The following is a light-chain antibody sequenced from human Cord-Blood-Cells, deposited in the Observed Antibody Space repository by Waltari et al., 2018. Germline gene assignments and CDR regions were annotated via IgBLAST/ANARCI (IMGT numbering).Light chain of an antibody. CDR1: QSISSY. V-gene: IGKV1-39*01. CDR2: AAS. Sequence: DIQMTQSPSSLSASVGDRVTITCRASQSISSYLNWYQQKPGKAPKLLIYAASSLQSGVPSRFSGSGSGTDVTLTISSLQPEDFAAYYGRQSYSTPYACGQGTKPEIQ. CDR3: RQSYSTPYA. J-gene: IGKJ2*01.